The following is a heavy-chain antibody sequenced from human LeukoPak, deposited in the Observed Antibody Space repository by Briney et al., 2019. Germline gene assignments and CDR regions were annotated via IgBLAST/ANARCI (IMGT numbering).Heavy chain of an antibody. D-gene: IGHD3-10*01. V-gene: IGHV1-18*01. CDR3: AREYGYYGSGSYYY. CDR1: GYAFTSYG. Sequence: ASVKVSCKASGYAFTSYGISWVRQAPGQGLEWMGWISAYNGNTNYAQKLQGRVTMTTDTSTSTAYMELRSLRSDDTAVYYCAREYGYYGSGSYYYWGQGTLVTVSS. CDR2: ISAYNGNT. J-gene: IGHJ4*02.